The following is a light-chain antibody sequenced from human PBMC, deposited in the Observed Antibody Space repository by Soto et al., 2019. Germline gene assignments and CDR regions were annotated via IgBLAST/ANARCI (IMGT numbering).Light chain of an antibody. Sequence: EIVLTQSPGTLSLSPGEGATLSCRASQSVSSSYLAWSKQKAGQAPRLIIYGASSRATGTPDRFSGRGSGTDFTLTISRLEPEDSAVYFCQQCSGSPNTFGQGTKLEIK. CDR3: QQCSGSPNT. J-gene: IGKJ2*01. CDR2: GAS. CDR1: QSVSSSY. V-gene: IGKV3-20*01.